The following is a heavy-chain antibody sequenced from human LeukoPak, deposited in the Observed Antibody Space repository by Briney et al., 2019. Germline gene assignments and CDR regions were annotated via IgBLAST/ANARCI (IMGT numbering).Heavy chain of an antibody. CDR1: GLSVRGSY. D-gene: IGHD6-13*01. CDR3: TRDLTGTTWSENDY. J-gene: IGHJ4*02. V-gene: IGHV3-53*01. CDR2: IYSGDRR. Sequence: GGSLRLSCEVSGLSVRGSYMSWVRQAPGKGLEWVSVIYSGDRRYYADSVKGRFTISRDTSKNTLYLQMNNLRADDTARYYCTRDLTGTTWSENDYWGQGALVTISS.